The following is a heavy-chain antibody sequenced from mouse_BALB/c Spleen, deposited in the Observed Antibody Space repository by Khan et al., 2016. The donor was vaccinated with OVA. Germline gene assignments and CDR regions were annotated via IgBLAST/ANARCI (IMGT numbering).Heavy chain of an antibody. CDR2: IYPYNDDT. CDR1: GYTFTSYV. J-gene: IGHJ3*01. Sequence: IQLVQSGPELVKPGASVKMSCKASGYTFTSYVIHWVRQKPGQGLEWIGYIYPYNDDTKYIEKFKGKATLTSDKSSSTAYMELSSLTSEDSAVYFCATQGSTYTWFTYWGQGTLVSVSA. D-gene: IGHD1-1*01. CDR3: ATQGSTYTWFTY. V-gene: IGHV1S136*01.